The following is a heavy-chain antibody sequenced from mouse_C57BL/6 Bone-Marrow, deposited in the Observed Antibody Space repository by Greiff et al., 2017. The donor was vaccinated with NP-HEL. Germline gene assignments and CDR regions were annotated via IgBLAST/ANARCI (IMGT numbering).Heavy chain of an antibody. V-gene: IGHV14-4*01. J-gene: IGHJ4*01. D-gene: IGHD4-1*01. CDR3: TTWDSPMDY. CDR1: GFNIKDDY. Sequence: VQLKESGAELVRPGASVKLSCTASGFNIKDDYMHWVKQRPEQGLEWIGWIDPENGDTEYASKFQGKAPITADTSSNTAYLQLSSLTSEDTAVYYCTTWDSPMDYWGQGTSVTVSS. CDR2: IDPENGDT.